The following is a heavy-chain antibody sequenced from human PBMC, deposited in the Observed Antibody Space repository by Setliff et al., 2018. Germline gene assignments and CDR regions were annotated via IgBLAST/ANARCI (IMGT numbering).Heavy chain of an antibody. V-gene: IGHV3-9*01. CDR3: VKSDRDSSGWYPDY. D-gene: IGHD6-19*01. Sequence: GGSLRLSCAASGFIFDEYAMHWVRQAPGKGLEWVSGISWNSYHIDYAGSVRGRFTISRDNAKNSLYLQMNSLTTEDTAFYYCVKSDRDSSGWYPDYWGQGTLVTV. CDR1: GFIFDEYA. CDR2: ISWNSYHI. J-gene: IGHJ4*02.